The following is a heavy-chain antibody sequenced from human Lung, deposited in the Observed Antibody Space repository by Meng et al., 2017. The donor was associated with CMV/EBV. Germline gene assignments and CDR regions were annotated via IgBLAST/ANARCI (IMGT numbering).Heavy chain of an antibody. Sequence: GESLKISCAASGFTFSSYSMNWVRQAPGKGLEWVSSISSSSSYIYDADSVKGRFTISRDNAKNSLYLQMNSLRAEDTAVYYCARDPDPYYDILTGYSDDAFDIWGQGTMVTVSS. CDR3: ARDPDPYYDILTGYSDDAFDI. D-gene: IGHD3-9*01. V-gene: IGHV3-21*01. CDR2: ISSSSSYI. CDR1: GFTFSSYS. J-gene: IGHJ3*02.